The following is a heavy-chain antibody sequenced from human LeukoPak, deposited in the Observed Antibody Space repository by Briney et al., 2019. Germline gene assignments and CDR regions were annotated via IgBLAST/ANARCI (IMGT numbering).Heavy chain of an antibody. J-gene: IGHJ6*03. Sequence: ASVKVSCKASGYTFTSYDINWVRQATGQGLEWMGWMNPNSGNTGYAQKFQGRVTITRNTSISTAYMELSSLRSEDTAVYYCARGRSRRTMILVVNLYYYYYMDVWGKGTTVTVSS. CDR3: ARGRSRRTMILVVNLYYYYYMDV. V-gene: IGHV1-8*03. CDR1: GYTFTSYD. D-gene: IGHD3-22*01. CDR2: MNPNSGNT.